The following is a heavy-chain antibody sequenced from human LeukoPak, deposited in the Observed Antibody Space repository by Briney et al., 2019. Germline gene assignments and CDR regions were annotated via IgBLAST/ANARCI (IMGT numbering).Heavy chain of an antibody. J-gene: IGHJ4*02. CDR2: INPNSGGT. D-gene: IGHD1-26*01. CDR3: ARSYSGSYMRDY. Sequence: RASVKVSCKASGYTFTGYYMHWVRQAPGQGLEWMGWINPNSGGTNYAQKFQGRVTMTRDTSISTAYMELSRLRSDDTAVYYCARSYSGSYMRDYWGQGTLVTVSS. V-gene: IGHV1-2*02. CDR1: GYTFTGYY.